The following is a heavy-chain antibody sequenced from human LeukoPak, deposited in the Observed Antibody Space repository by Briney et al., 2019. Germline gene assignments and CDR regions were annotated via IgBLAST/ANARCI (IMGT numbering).Heavy chain of an antibody. CDR2: IYYSGST. J-gene: IGHJ5*02. CDR1: GGSISSSSYY. V-gene: IGHV4-39*01. D-gene: IGHD1-26*01. CDR3: ARTLLSGSYSFDP. Sequence: SETLSLNCTVSGGSISSSSYYWGWIRQPPGKGLEWIGSIYYSGSTYYNPSLKSRVTISVDTSKNQFSLKLSSVTAADTAVYYCARTLLSGSYSFDPWGHGTLVTVSS.